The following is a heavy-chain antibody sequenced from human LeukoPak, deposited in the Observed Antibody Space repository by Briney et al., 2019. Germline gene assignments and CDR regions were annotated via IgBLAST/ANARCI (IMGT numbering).Heavy chain of an antibody. D-gene: IGHD3-3*01. V-gene: IGHV1-2*02. CDR3: ATPLNVLRFLEWPHLDY. CDR1: GYTFTGYY. J-gene: IGHJ4*02. Sequence: GASVKVSCKASGYTFTGYYMHWVRQAPGQGLEWMGWINPNSGGTNYAQKFQGRVTMTRDTSISTAYMELSRLRSDDTAVYYCATPLNVLRFLEWPHLDYWGQGTLVTVSS. CDR2: INPNSGGT.